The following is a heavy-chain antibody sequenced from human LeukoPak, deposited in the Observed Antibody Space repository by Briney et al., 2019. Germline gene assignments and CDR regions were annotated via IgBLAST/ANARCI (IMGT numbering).Heavy chain of an antibody. CDR3: ANLGSGRVTDY. J-gene: IGHJ4*02. CDR1: GFTFSSYG. V-gene: IGHV3-30*18. Sequence: PGGSLRLSCAASGFTFSSYGMHWVRQAPGKGLEWVAVISYDGSNKYYADSVKGRFTISRDNSKNTLYLQMNSLRAEDTAVYYCANLGSGRVTDYWGQGTLVTVSS. CDR2: ISYDGSNK. D-gene: IGHD3-10*01.